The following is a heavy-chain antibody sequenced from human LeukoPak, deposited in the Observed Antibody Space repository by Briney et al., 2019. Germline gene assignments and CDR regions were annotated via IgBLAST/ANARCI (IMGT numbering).Heavy chain of an antibody. CDR3: ARWGYSYGYYFDY. D-gene: IGHD5-18*01. J-gene: IGHJ4*02. CDR1: GFTFSSYG. CDR2: IWHDGSNK. V-gene: IGHV3-33*01. Sequence: GGSLRLSCAASGFTFSSYGMHWVRQAPGKGLEWVAVIWHDGSNKYYADSVKGRFTISRDNSKNTLYLQMNSLRAEDTAVYYCARWGYSYGYYFDYWGQGTLVTVSS.